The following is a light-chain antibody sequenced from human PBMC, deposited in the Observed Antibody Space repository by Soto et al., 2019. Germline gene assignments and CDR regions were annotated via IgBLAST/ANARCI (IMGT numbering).Light chain of an antibody. CDR3: QQYGSSPTWT. V-gene: IGKV3-20*01. Sequence: EIVLTQSPGTLSLSPGERATLSCMASQSVSSNSLAWYQQKPGQAPRLLIYGASSRASGIPDRFSGSGSGTDFTLTISRLEPEDFAVYYCQQYGSSPTWTFGQGTKVDIK. CDR1: QSVSSNS. J-gene: IGKJ1*01. CDR2: GAS.